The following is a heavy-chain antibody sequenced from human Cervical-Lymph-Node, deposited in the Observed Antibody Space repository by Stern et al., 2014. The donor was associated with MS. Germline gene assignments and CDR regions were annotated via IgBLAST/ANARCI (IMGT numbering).Heavy chain of an antibody. CDR1: GGSISSSSYY. V-gene: IGHV4-39*01. J-gene: IGHJ4*02. D-gene: IGHD6-13*01. Sequence: VQLVESGPGLVKPSETLSLTCTVSGGSISSSSYYWGWIRQPPGKGLEWIGSIYYSGSTYYNPSLQSRVTISVDTSKNQFSLKLSSVTAADTAVYYCARRRAAAGAVLFDYWGQGTLVTVSS. CDR2: IYYSGST. CDR3: ARRRAAAGAVLFDY.